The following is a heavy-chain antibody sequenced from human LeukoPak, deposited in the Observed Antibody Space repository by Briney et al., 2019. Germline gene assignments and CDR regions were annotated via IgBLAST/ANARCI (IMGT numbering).Heavy chain of an antibody. CDR1: GGSFSGYY. D-gene: IGHD3-22*01. Sequence: PSETLSLTCAVYGGSFSGYYWNWIRQPPGKGLEWIGEINHSGSTNYNPSLKSRVTISLDTSKNQFSLNLSSVIAADTAVYYCARGYYYDSSGYYGDYWGQGTLVTVSS. CDR2: INHSGST. CDR3: ARGYYYDSSGYYGDY. V-gene: IGHV4-34*01. J-gene: IGHJ4*02.